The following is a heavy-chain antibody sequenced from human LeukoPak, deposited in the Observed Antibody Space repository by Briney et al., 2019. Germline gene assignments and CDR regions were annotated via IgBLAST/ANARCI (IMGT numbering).Heavy chain of an antibody. Sequence: GGSLRLSCTASGITFSGYWMSWVRQPPGKGLEWVANIKQAGSEKYYVDSVKGRFTISRDDAKKSVYLQMNSLRAEDTAVYYYARDRPGSMDVWGQGTTVTVSS. CDR2: IKQAGSEK. V-gene: IGHV3-7*01. J-gene: IGHJ6*02. D-gene: IGHD1-1*01. CDR3: ARDRPGSMDV. CDR1: GITFSGYW.